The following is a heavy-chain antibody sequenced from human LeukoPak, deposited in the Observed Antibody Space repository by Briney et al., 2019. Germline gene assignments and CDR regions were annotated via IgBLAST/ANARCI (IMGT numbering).Heavy chain of an antibody. J-gene: IGHJ4*02. V-gene: IGHV5-51*01. CDR1: GYSFTSYW. CDR3: ARLHDTAMGIFDY. D-gene: IGHD5-18*01. Sequence: GESLKISCKGSGYSFTSYWIGWVRQMPGKGLEWMGIIYPGDSESRYSPSFQGQVTISADKSISTAYLQWSSLKASDTAMYYCARLHDTAMGIFDYSGQGTLVTVSS. CDR2: IYPGDSES.